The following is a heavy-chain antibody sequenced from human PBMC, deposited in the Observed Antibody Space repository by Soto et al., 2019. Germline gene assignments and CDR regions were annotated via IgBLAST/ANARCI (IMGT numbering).Heavy chain of an antibody. CDR3: ASASRGIAVAGSNSLDY. Sequence: SETLSLTCAVSGGSISSGGYSWSWILQHPGKGLEWIGYIYYSGSTYYNPSLKSRVTISVDTSKNQFSLKLSSVTAADTAVYYCASASRGIAVAGSNSLDYWGQGTLVTVS. D-gene: IGHD6-19*01. CDR1: GGSISSGGYS. V-gene: IGHV4-31*11. CDR2: IYYSGST. J-gene: IGHJ4*02.